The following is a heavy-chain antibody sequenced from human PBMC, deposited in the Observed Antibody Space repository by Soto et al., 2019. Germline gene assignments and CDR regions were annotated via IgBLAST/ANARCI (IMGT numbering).Heavy chain of an antibody. CDR3: AREGGGKQLGLDY. D-gene: IGHD6-6*01. J-gene: IGHJ4*02. V-gene: IGHV1-2*04. Sequence: ASVKVSCKASGYTFTGYYMHWVLQAPGQGLEWMGWINPNSGGTNYAQKFQGWVTMTRDTSISTAYMELSRLRSDDTAVYYCAREGGGKQLGLDYWGQGTLVTVSS. CDR1: GYTFTGYY. CDR2: INPNSGGT.